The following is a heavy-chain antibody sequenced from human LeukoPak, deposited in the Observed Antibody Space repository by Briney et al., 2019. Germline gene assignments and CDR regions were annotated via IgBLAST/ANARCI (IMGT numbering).Heavy chain of an antibody. CDR2: INGDGSSS. CDR1: GFTFSTYW. J-gene: IGHJ6*02. V-gene: IGHV3-74*01. Sequence: GGPLRLSCAASGFTFSTYWMHWVRQAPGKGLVWVSRINGDGSSSTYADSVKGRFTISRDNAKNTLYLQMNSLRTEDTAVYYCTRNPGMDVWGQGTTVTVSS. CDR3: TRNPGMDV.